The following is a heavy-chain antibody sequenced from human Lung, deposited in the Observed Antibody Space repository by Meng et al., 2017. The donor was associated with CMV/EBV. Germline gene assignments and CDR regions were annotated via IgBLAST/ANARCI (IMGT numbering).Heavy chain of an antibody. J-gene: IGHJ6*02. CDR3: AKPPGLVGYYYGMDV. Sequence: GESXKISCAASGFTFSSYGMHWVRQAPGKGLEWVAFIRYDGSNKYYADSVKGRFTISRDNSKNTLYLQMNSLRAEDTAVYYCAKPPGLVGYYYGMDVWGQGTTVTVSS. CDR2: IRYDGSNK. V-gene: IGHV3-30*02. D-gene: IGHD3-9*01. CDR1: GFTFSSYG.